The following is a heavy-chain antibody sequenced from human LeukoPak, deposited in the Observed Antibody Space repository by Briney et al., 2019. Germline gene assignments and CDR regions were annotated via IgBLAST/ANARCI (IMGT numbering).Heavy chain of an antibody. Sequence: GGSLRLSCAASGFTFSSYAMHWVRQAPGKGLEWVAVISYDGSNKYYADSVKGRFTISRDNSKNTLYLQMNSLRAEDTAVYYCARDLYGYCSGGSCSPFDYWGQGTLVTVSS. V-gene: IGHV3-30-3*01. D-gene: IGHD2-15*01. J-gene: IGHJ4*02. CDR3: ARDLYGYCSGGSCSPFDY. CDR2: ISYDGSNK. CDR1: GFTFSSYA.